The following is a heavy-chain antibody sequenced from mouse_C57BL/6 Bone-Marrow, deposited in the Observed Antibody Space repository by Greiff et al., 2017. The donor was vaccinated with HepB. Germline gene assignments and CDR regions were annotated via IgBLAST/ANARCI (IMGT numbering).Heavy chain of an antibody. CDR3: ARKIYYGSSYGEAWFAY. Sequence: VQLQQSGPELVKPGASVKIPCKASGYTFTDYNMDWVKQSHGKSLEWIGDINPNNGGTIYNQKFKGKATLTVDKSSSTAYMELRSLTSEDTAVYYCARKIYYGSSYGEAWFAYWGQGTLVTVSA. J-gene: IGHJ3*01. V-gene: IGHV1-18*01. D-gene: IGHD1-1*01. CDR1: GYTFTDYN. CDR2: INPNNGGT.